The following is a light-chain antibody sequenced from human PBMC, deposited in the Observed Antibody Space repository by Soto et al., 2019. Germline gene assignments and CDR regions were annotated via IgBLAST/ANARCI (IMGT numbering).Light chain of an antibody. Sequence: QSALTQPASVSGSPGQSISISCSGTTNDFGNYNLVSWYQHYPGQAPKLMLYEGSKRPSGVSDRFSGSKFGNTASLTISGLRAEDEADYYCCSYAGSSTFVFGGGTKLTVL. V-gene: IGLV2-23*03. CDR3: CSYAGSSTFV. J-gene: IGLJ3*02. CDR1: TNDFGNYNL. CDR2: EGS.